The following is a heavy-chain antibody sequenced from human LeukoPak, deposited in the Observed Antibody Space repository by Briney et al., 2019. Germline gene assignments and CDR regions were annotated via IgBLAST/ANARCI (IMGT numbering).Heavy chain of an antibody. CDR1: GFTFSSYS. CDR3: ARCITIFGVVTSWAFDI. CDR2: IYSGGST. V-gene: IGHV3-53*01. J-gene: IGHJ3*02. Sequence: GGSLRLSCAASGFTFSSYSMNWVRQAPGKGLEWVSVIYSGGSTYYADSVKGRFTISRDNSKNTLYLQMNSLRAEDTAVYYCARCITIFGVVTSWAFDIWGQGTMVTVSS. D-gene: IGHD3-3*01.